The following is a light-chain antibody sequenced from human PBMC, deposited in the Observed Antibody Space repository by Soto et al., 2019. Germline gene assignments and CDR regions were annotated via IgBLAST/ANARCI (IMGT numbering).Light chain of an antibody. J-gene: IGKJ1*01. V-gene: IGKV1-5*01. CDR1: QSISSW. CDR3: QQYNSFWT. CDR2: DAS. Sequence: STLSASVGDRVTITCRASQSISSWLAWYQQKPGKAPKLLIYDASYLERGVPSRFSGGGSGTEFTLTISSLQPDDLATYYCQQYNSFWTFGQGTKV.